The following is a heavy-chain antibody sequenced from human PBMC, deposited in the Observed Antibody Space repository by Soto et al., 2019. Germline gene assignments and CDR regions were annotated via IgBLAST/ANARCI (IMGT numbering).Heavy chain of an antibody. CDR3: ARGSFSSSSSWFDP. V-gene: IGHV4-31*03. J-gene: IGHJ5*02. CDR2: IYYSGRT. D-gene: IGHD6-6*01. CDR1: GGSISSGGYY. Sequence: SETLSLTCTVSGGSISSGGYYWSWIRQHPGKGLEWIGYIYYSGRTYYNPSLHSRVSIAVDTTENQFSLKLTSVTAADTSVYYCARGSFSSSSSWFDPWGRGTLVTVSS.